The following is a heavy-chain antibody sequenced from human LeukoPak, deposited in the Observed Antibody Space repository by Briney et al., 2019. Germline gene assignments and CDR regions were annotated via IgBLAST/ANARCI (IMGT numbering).Heavy chain of an antibody. CDR2: IYYSGST. D-gene: IGHD2-2*01. J-gene: IGHJ4*02. V-gene: IGHV4-59*01. CDR3: ARVHSQLLGHFDS. CDR1: GGSIRSSY. Sequence: AETLSLTCTVSGGSIRSSYWSWSRIRQPPGKGLEWIGSIYYSGSTNYNPSLKRLITISIDTSTNQFSLKLTSVTTADTAVYYCARVHSQLLGHFDSGGWETGDTVSS.